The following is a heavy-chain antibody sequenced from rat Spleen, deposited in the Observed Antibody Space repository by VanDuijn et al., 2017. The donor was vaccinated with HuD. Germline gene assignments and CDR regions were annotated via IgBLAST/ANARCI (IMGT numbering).Heavy chain of an antibody. Sequence: EVQLVESGGGLVQPGRSLKLSCAASGFTFSDYYMAWVRQAPKKGLEWVASISYEGSGTYYGDSVKGRFTISRDNAKSTLYLQMDSLGSEDTATYYCTTYGGLRNWFAHWGQGTLVTVSS. V-gene: IGHV5-20*01. CDR1: GFTFSDYY. CDR2: ISYEGSGT. J-gene: IGHJ3*01. D-gene: IGHD4-1*01. CDR3: TTYGGLRNWFAH.